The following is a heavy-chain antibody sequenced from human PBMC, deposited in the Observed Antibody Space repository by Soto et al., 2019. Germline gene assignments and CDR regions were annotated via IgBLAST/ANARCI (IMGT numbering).Heavy chain of an antibody. CDR3: ARVRATLVTWDYSGMDV. V-gene: IGHV6-1*01. Sequence: SQSLSLACALSGDRVSSNSAAWDWIRESPSSGLEWLGRTYYRSQWYNDYAVSVKSRITLNPDTSKNQFSLQLNSVTPDDTAVDYCARVRATLVTWDYSGMDVWGQGTTVPVSS. CDR1: GDRVSSNSAA. D-gene: IGHD6-13*01. J-gene: IGHJ6*02. CDR2: TYYRSQWYN.